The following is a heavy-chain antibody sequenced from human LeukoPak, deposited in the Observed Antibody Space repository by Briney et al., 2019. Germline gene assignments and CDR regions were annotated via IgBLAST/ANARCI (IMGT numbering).Heavy chain of an antibody. V-gene: IGHV1-46*01. D-gene: IGHD4-17*01. J-gene: IGHJ2*01. CDR2: ISPSGAST. CDR1: GYTFTSYY. CDR3: ARDPYGAKIGSWYFDL. Sequence: ASVKVSCKASGYTFTSYYMHWVRQAPGQGLEWMGIISPSGASTSYAQKFQGRVTMTRDTATSTVYMELSSLRSDDTVVYYCARDPYGAKIGSWYFDLWGRGTLVTVSS.